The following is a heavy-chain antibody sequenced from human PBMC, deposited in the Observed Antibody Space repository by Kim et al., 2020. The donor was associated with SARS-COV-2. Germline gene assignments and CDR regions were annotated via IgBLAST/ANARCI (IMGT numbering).Heavy chain of an antibody. CDR2: IWYDGSNK. CDR3: AKARWELPRAFNI. J-gene: IGHJ3*02. CDR1: GFTFSSYG. Sequence: GGSLRLSCAASGFTFSSYGMHWVRQAPGKGLEWVAVIWYDGSNKYYGDSVKGRFTISRDNSKKTLYLQMNSLRAEDTAVYYCAKARWELPRAFNIWGPGTMVTVSS. V-gene: IGHV3-33*06. D-gene: IGHD1-26*01.